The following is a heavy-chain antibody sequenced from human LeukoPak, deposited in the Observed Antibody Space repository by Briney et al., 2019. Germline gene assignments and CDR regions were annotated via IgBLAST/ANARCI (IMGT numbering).Heavy chain of an antibody. Sequence: GGSLRLSCAASGFTFSSYSMNWVRQAPGKGLEWVSYISSSSTIYYADSVKGRFTISRDNAKNSLYLQMNSLRAEDTAVYYCARAENQLATRWFDPWGQGTLVTVSS. J-gene: IGHJ5*02. CDR3: ARAENQLATRWFDP. CDR2: ISSSSTI. CDR1: GFTFSSYS. D-gene: IGHD2-2*01. V-gene: IGHV3-48*01.